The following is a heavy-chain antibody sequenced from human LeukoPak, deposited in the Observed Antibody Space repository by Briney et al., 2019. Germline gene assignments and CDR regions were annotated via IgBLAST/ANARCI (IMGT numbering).Heavy chain of an antibody. J-gene: IGHJ6*02. CDR2: ISGSGDNT. CDR1: GFTFSSYA. V-gene: IGHV3-23*01. CDR3: AKEYAEFDCSSTSCYVYYYYGMDV. D-gene: IGHD2-2*01. Sequence: GGSLRLSCAAPGFTFSSYAMSWVRQAPGKGLEWVSGISGSGDNTYYADSVKGRFTISRDNSKNTLYLQMNSLRAEDTAVYYCAKEYAEFDCSSTSCYVYYYYGMDVWGQGTTVTVSS.